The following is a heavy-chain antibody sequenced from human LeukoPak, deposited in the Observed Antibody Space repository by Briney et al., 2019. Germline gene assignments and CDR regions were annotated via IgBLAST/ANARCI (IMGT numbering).Heavy chain of an antibody. CDR2: IKQDGSEK. J-gene: IGHJ3*02. CDR1: GFTFDNFW. CDR3: ARAFHYYDSSGRDAFDI. V-gene: IGHV3-7*01. Sequence: GGSLRLSCAASGFTFDNFWMSWVRQAPGKGLEWVANIKQDGSEKYYVDSVKGRFTISRDNSKNTLYLQMNSLRAEDTAVYYCARAFHYYDSSGRDAFDIWGQGTMVTVSS. D-gene: IGHD3-22*01.